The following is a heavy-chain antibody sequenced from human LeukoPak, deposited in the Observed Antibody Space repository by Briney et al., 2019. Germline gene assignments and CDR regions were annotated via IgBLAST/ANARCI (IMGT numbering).Heavy chain of an antibody. CDR2: IYYSGST. D-gene: IGHD3-10*01. CDR1: GGSISSYY. CDR3: AREDVADGSGSNYYYYGADV. Sequence: SETLTLTCTVSGGSISSYYWSWIRQPPGKGLEWIGYIYYSGSTNYNPSLKSRVTISVDTSKNQFSLKLSSVTAADTAVYYCAREDVADGSGSNYYYYGADVWGQGTTVTVSS. J-gene: IGHJ6*02. V-gene: IGHV4-59*01.